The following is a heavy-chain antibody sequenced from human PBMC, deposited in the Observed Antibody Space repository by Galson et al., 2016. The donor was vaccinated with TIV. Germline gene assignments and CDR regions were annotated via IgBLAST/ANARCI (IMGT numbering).Heavy chain of an antibody. CDR2: VYYTGDT. D-gene: IGHD2-8*01. V-gene: IGHV4-39*01. CDR1: GVSISISNYF. CDR3: SGYYEWGPGLAAFDI. Sequence: ETLSLTCTVSGVSISISNYFWGWIRQPPGKGLEWVGSVYYTGDTYYNPSLKSRVTISADPSKNQFSLKLTAVTAADPAVYHCSGYYEWGPGLAAFDIWGLGTIVTVSS. J-gene: IGHJ3*02.